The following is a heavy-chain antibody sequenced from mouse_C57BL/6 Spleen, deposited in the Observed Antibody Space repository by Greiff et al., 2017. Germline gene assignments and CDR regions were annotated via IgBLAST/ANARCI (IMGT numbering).Heavy chain of an antibody. CDR1: GFTFSDAW. D-gene: IGHD1-3*01. Sequence: EVQLVESGGGLVQPGGSMKLSCAASGFTFSDAWMDWVRQSPEKGLEWVAEIRNNANNHATYYAESVKGRFTISRDDSKSSVYLQMHSLRAEDTGIYYCFTYTPTVWGQGTTLTVSS. J-gene: IGHJ2*01. V-gene: IGHV6-6*01. CDR2: IRNNANNHAT. CDR3: FTYTPTV.